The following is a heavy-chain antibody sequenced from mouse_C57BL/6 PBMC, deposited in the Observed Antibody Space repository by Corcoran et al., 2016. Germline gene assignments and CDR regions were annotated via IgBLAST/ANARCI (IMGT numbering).Heavy chain of an antibody. Sequence: DVQLQESGPGLVKPSQSLSLTCSVTGYSITSGYYWNWIRQFPGNKLEWMGYISYDGSNNYNPSLKNRISITRDTSKNQFFLKLNSVTTEDTATYYCARGNYGYDYAMDYWGQGTSVTVSS. CDR3: ARGNYGYDYAMDY. J-gene: IGHJ4*01. CDR1: GYSITSGYY. V-gene: IGHV3-6*01. D-gene: IGHD2-2*01. CDR2: ISYDGSN.